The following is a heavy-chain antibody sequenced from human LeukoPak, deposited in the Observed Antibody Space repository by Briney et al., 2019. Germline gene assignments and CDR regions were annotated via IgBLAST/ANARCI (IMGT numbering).Heavy chain of an antibody. CDR1: GFTFSSYA. V-gene: IGHV3-23*01. CDR3: AKIGDDFWSGYQGFDY. CDR2: ISGSGGST. J-gene: IGHJ4*02. D-gene: IGHD3-3*01. Sequence: GGSLRLSCAASGFTFSSYAMSWVRQAPGKGLEWVSAISGSGGSTYYADSVKGRFTISRDNSKNTLYLQMNSLRAEDTAVYYCAKIGDDFWSGYQGFDYWGQGTLVTVSS.